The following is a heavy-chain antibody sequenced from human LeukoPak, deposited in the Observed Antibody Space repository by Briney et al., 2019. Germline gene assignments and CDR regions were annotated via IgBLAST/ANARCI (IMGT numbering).Heavy chain of an antibody. D-gene: IGHD1-26*01. CDR1: GFTVSSNY. Sequence: GASLRLSCAASGFTVSSNYMSWVRQAPGKGLEWVSVIYSGGSTYYADSVKGRFTISRDNSKNTLYLQMNSLRAEDTAVYYCARAYYGLKYYFDYWGQGTLVTVSS. J-gene: IGHJ4*02. CDR2: IYSGGST. CDR3: ARAYYGLKYYFDY. V-gene: IGHV3-53*01.